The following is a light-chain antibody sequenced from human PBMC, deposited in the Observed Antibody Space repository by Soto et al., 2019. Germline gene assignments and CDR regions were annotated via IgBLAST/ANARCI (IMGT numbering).Light chain of an antibody. CDR2: AAS. Sequence: DIQMTQSPSSLSASVGDRVTITCRASQSISSFLNWYQQKPGKAPRLLIFAASSLRSGVPSRFSGSGSGTDFTLTISSLQPEDFATYYCQKSYSTPWTFGQGTKVDFK. V-gene: IGKV1-39*01. J-gene: IGKJ1*01. CDR1: QSISSF. CDR3: QKSYSTPWT.